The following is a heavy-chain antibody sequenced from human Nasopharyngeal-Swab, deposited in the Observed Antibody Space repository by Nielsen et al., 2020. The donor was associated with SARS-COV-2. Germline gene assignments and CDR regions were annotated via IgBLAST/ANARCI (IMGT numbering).Heavy chain of an antibody. V-gene: IGHV3-21*01. CDR3: ARGLSLVGATNDAFDI. J-gene: IGHJ3*02. CDR2: ISSSSSYM. D-gene: IGHD1-26*01. Sequence: WIRQPPGKGLEWVSSISSSSSYMYYADSVKGRFTISRDNAKNSLYLQMNSLRAEDTAVYYCARGLSLVGATNDAFDIWGQGTMVTVSS.